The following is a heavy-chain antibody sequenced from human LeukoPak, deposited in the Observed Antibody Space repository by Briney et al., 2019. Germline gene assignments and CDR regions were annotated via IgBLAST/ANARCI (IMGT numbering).Heavy chain of an antibody. Sequence: RGSLRLSCAASGFAFSSYWMGWVRQAPGKGLEWVANIRPDGSAMHYVDSVRGQFTISRDNAKNSLSLQMNSLRAEDTAVYYCAKIDSDNRGYYVYWGQGTLVPVSS. CDR3: AKIDSDNRGYYVY. J-gene: IGHJ4*02. D-gene: IGHD3-22*01. CDR2: IRPDGSAM. V-gene: IGHV3-7*02. CDR1: GFAFSSYW.